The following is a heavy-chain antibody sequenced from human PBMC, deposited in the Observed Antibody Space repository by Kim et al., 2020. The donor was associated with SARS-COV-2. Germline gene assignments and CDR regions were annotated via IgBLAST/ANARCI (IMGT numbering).Heavy chain of an antibody. V-gene: IGHV4-39*01. Sequence: SETLSLTCSVSGVSVSSSGDYWGWIRQPPGKGLEWIGTTHSGGRTYYNSSLQSRVTISVDTSKSQFSLKLTSVTAADTAVYYCARQPRKNWFDPWGQGTLVTVSS. CDR2: THSGGRT. J-gene: IGHJ5*02. CDR1: GVSVSSSGDY. CDR3: ARQPRKNWFDP.